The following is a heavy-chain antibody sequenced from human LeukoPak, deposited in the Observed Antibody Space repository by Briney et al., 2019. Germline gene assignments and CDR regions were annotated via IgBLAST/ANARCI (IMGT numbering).Heavy chain of an antibody. Sequence: PGGSLRLSCAASGFTFNNFAMSWVRQAPGKGLDWVSGLSGSGSTTFYADSVKGRFTISRDNSNSTLYLKMNSLRAEDTAVYSCAKRPKYGNRWIDFWGQGTLVTVSS. CDR2: LSGSGSTT. CDR3: AKRPKYGNRWIDF. J-gene: IGHJ4*02. D-gene: IGHD6-13*01. CDR1: GFTFNNFA. V-gene: IGHV3-23*01.